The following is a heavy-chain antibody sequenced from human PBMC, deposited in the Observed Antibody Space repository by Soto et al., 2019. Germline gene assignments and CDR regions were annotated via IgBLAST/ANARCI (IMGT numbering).Heavy chain of an antibody. D-gene: IGHD3-9*01. CDR2: IYYSGNT. V-gene: IGHV4-39*02. Sequence: SDTLALTCTVSGDSLGSTSDYWGWIRQPPGKGLEWIGSIYYSGNTYYNPSLQRRVAMSIATSNNHVSLKRSSAVAADTAVYTCAAYEIRTVYFPEYSLDYWGQAALVTVS. J-gene: IGHJ4*02. CDR3: AAYEIRTVYFPEYSLDY. CDR1: GDSLGSTSDY.